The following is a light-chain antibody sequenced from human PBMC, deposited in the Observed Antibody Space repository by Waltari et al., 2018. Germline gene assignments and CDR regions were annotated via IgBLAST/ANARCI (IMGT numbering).Light chain of an antibody. CDR2: LGS. CDR3: MQALQTPST. Sequence: DIVMTQSPLSLPVTPGEPASSSCSSSQSPLHSNGYNYLDWYLQKPGQSPQLLIYLGSNRASGVPDRFSGSGSGTDFTLKISRVEAEDVGVYYCMQALQTPSTFGGGTKVEIK. CDR1: QSPLHSNGYNY. J-gene: IGKJ4*01. V-gene: IGKV2-28*01.